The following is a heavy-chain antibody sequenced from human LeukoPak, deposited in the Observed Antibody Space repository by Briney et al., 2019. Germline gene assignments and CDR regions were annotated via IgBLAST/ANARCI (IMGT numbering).Heavy chain of an antibody. CDR1: GGSFSGYY. J-gene: IGHJ4*02. Sequence: PSETLSLTCAVYGGSFSGYYWSWIRRPPGKGLEWIGEINHSGSTNYNPSLKSRITISVDTSKNQFSLKLSSVTAADTAVYYCAGSRYCSSTSCSAFDYWGQGTLVTVSS. CDR3: AGSRYCSSTSCSAFDY. V-gene: IGHV4-34*01. D-gene: IGHD2-2*01. CDR2: INHSGST.